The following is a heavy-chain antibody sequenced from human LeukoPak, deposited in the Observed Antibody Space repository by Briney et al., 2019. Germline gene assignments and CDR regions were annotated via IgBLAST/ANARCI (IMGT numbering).Heavy chain of an antibody. Sequence: PSETLSLTCAVYGGSFSGYYWSWICQPPGKGLEWIGEINHSGSTNYNPSLKSRVTISVDTSKNQFSLKLSSVTAADTAVYYCARGQGAHFYRWGQGTLVTVSS. J-gene: IGHJ4*02. CDR2: INHSGST. D-gene: IGHD1-26*01. CDR3: ARGQGAHFYR. V-gene: IGHV4-34*01. CDR1: GGSFSGYY.